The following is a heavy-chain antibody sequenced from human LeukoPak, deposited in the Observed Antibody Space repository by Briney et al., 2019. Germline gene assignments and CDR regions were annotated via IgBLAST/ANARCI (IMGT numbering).Heavy chain of an antibody. CDR3: ARGWSLRLVSGYYYYYGMDV. D-gene: IGHD3-3*01. CDR1: GGSFSGYY. CDR2: INHSGST. V-gene: IGHV4-34*01. Sequence: PSETLSLTCAVYGGSFSGYYWSWLRQPPGKGLEWIGEINHSGSTNYNPSLKSRVTISVDTSKNQFSLKLSSVTAADTAVYYCARGWSLRLVSGYYYYYGMDVWGQGTTVTVSS. J-gene: IGHJ6*02.